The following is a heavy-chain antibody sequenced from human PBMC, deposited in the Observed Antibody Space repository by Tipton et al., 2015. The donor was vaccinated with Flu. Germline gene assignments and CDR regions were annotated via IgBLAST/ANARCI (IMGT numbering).Heavy chain of an antibody. D-gene: IGHD2-8*01. CDR2: VYHSGTT. J-gene: IGHJ5*02. V-gene: IGHV4-4*02. CDR3: ARQSPGMLYVFDP. CDR1: GDSISSPEY. Sequence: TLSLTCDVSGDSISSPEYWNWVRQPPGKGLEWIGEVYHSGTTKYNPSLKSRVTISVDKSKNQFSLKLTSVTAADTAVYYCARQSPGMLYVFDPWGQGTLVIVSS.